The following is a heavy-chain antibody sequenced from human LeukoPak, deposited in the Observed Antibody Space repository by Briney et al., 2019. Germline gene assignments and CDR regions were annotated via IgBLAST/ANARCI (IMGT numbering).Heavy chain of an antibody. Sequence: SETLSLTCTVSGGSISSYYWSWIRQPPGKGLEWIGYIYYSGSTNYNPSLKSRVTISVDTSKNQFSLKLSSVTAADTAVYYCARGPGSGSYSYFDYWGQGTLVTVSS. V-gene: IGHV4-59*12. CDR1: GGSISSYY. J-gene: IGHJ4*02. CDR3: ARGPGSGSYSYFDY. D-gene: IGHD3-10*01. CDR2: IYYSGST.